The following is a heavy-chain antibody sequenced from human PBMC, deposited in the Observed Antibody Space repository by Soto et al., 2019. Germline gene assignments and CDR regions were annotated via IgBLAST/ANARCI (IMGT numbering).Heavy chain of an antibody. CDR2: ISYDGSNK. CDR1: GFTFSSYA. V-gene: IGHV3-30-3*01. J-gene: IGHJ3*02. Sequence: QVQLVESGGGVVQPGRSLRLSCAASGFTFSSYAMHWVRQAPGKGLEWVAVISYDGSNKYYADSVKGRFTISRDNSKNTLYLQMNSLRAEDTAVYYCARVGTRWALPLGAFDIWGQGTMVTVSS. D-gene: IGHD2-2*01. CDR3: ARVGTRWALPLGAFDI.